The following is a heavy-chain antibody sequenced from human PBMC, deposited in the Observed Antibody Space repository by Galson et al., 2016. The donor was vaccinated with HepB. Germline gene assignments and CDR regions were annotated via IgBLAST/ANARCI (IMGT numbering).Heavy chain of an antibody. V-gene: IGHV3-23*01. CDR1: GFTFSSLA. CDR2: INANGSGK. CDR3: AKDRLMGSRDGDGEFDY. Sequence: SLRLSCAASGFTFSSLAMSWVRQAPGKGLEWVSAINANGSGKYYADFVQGRFPISRDNSNNMVYLQMDSLRAEDTALYYCAKDRLMGSRDGDGEFDYWGQGTLVTVSS. D-gene: IGHD2-8*01. J-gene: IGHJ4*02.